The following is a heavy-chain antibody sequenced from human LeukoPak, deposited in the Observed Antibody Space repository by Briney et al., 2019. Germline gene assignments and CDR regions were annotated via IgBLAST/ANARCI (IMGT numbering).Heavy chain of an antibody. V-gene: IGHV3-48*03. CDR1: GFTFSSYE. Sequence: PGGSLRLSCAASGFTFSSYEMNWVRQAPGKGLEWVSYISSSGSTIYYADSVKGRFTISRDNAKNSLYLQMNSLRAEDTAVFYCARDLRGTYTFDYCGQGTQVTVSS. D-gene: IGHD1-26*01. J-gene: IGHJ4*02. CDR2: ISSSGSTI. CDR3: ARDLRGTYTFDY.